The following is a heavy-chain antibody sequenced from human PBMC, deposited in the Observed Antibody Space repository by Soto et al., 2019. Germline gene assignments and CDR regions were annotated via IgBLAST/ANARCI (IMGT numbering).Heavy chain of an antibody. D-gene: IGHD6-19*01. CDR2: ISGSGGST. J-gene: IGHJ4*02. Sequence: EVPLLESGGGLVQPGGSLRLSCAASGFTFSSYAMSWVRQAPGKGLEWVSAISGSGGSTYYADSLKGRFTISRDNSKNTLYLQMNSQRAEDTALYYCAKDQEIAVAGNFDYWGQGTLVTVSS. V-gene: IGHV3-23*01. CDR3: AKDQEIAVAGNFDY. CDR1: GFTFSSYA.